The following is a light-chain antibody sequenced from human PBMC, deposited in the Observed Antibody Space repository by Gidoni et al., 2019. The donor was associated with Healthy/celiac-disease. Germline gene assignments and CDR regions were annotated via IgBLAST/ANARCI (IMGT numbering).Light chain of an antibody. Sequence: DSVRSQSPLSLPVTPGEPASISCRSSQSLLHSNGYNYLDWYLQKPGQSPQLLIYLGSNRSSGVPDRFSGSGSGTDFTLKISRVEAEYVGVYYCMQALQTPRAFGQGTRLEIK. CDR3: MQALQTPRA. V-gene: IGKV2-28*01. CDR1: QSLLHSNGYNY. J-gene: IGKJ5*01. CDR2: LGS.